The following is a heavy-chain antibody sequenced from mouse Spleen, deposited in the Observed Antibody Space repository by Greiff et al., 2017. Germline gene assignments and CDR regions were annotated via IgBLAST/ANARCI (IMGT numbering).Heavy chain of an antibody. CDR2: ISSGSSTI. J-gene: IGHJ4*01. Sequence: EVMLVESGGGLVQPGGSRKLSCAASGFTFSSFGMHWVRQAPEKGLEWVAYISSGSSTIYYADTVKGRFTISRDNPKNTLFLQMTSLRSEDTAMYYCARGNYVYAMDYWGQGTSVTVSS. D-gene: IGHD1-1*01. CDR1: GFTFSSFG. V-gene: IGHV5-17*02. CDR3: ARGNYVYAMDY.